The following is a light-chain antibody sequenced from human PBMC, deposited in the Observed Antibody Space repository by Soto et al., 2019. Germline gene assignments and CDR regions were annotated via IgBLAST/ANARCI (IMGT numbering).Light chain of an antibody. Sequence: EIVLTQSPGTLSLSLGERATLSCRASQSVSSSYLAWYQQKPGQAPRLLIYAASSRATGIPDRFSGSGSGTDFTITISRLEPEDFAVYYCQQYASSPEWTFGQGTKVEIK. CDR1: QSVSSSY. V-gene: IGKV3-20*01. J-gene: IGKJ1*01. CDR2: AAS. CDR3: QQYASSPEWT.